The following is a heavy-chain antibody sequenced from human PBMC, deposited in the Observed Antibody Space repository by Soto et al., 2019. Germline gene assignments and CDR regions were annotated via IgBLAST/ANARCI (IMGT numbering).Heavy chain of an antibody. CDR2: MYSGGST. J-gene: IGHJ5*02. D-gene: IGHD6-19*01. V-gene: IGHV3-66*01. CDR3: ARDSAGGYNWFDP. Sequence: GGSLRLSCAASVFTASSYYMSWVRQAPGKGLEWVSVMYSGGSTYYADSVKGRFTTSRDNSKNTLYLQMNSLRAEDTAVYYCARDSAGGYNWFDPWGQGTLVTVSS. CDR1: VFTASSYY.